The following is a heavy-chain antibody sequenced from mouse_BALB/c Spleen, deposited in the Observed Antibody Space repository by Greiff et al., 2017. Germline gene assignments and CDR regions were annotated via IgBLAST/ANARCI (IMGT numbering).Heavy chain of an antibody. CDR3: TRDLYALRAWFAY. CDR1: GFTFSSYT. CDR2: ISSGGSYT. Sequence: EVMLVESGGGLVKPGGSLKLSCAASGFTFSSYTMSWVRQTPEKRLEWVATISSGGSYTYYPDSVKGRFTISRDNAKNTLYLQMSSLKSEDTAMYDCTRDLYALRAWFAYWGQGTLVTGSA. D-gene: IGHD1-1*01. V-gene: IGHV5-6-4*01. J-gene: IGHJ3*01.